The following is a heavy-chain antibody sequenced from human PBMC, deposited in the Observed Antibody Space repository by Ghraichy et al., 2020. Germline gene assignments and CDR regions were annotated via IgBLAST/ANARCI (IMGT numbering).Heavy chain of an antibody. CDR2: IYSGGST. Sequence: GGSLRLSCAASGFTVSGNYMTWVRQAPGKGLEWVSVIYSGGSTYYADSVKSRFTISRDNSKNTLYLQMNSLRAEDTAVYYCTRHYYDSSAYHLADLDPWGQGALVTVSS. CDR3: TRHYYDSSAYHLADLDP. J-gene: IGHJ5*02. CDR1: GFTVSGNY. D-gene: IGHD3-22*01. V-gene: IGHV3-66*04.